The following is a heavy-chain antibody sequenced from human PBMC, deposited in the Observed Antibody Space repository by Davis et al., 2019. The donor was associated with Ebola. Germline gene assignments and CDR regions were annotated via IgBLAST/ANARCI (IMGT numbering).Heavy chain of an antibody. D-gene: IGHD3-3*01. J-gene: IGHJ6*02. CDR3: ARAFWSGNVYYYYGMDV. CDR2: INPNSGVT. Sequence: AASVKVSCKTSGYTFTGHYIQWVRQAPGQGLEWMGRINPNSGVTNYAQNFQGRVTMTRDTSISTAYMELSRLRYDDTAVYYCARAFWSGNVYYYYGMDVWGQGTTVTVSS. CDR1: GYTFTGHY. V-gene: IGHV1-2*06.